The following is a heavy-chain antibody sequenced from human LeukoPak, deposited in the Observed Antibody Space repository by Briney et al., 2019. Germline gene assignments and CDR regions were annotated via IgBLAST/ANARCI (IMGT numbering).Heavy chain of an antibody. Sequence: GGSLRLSCAASRFSFSIYWMNWVRQAPGKGLEWVANIKQDGSEKYYVDSVKGRFTISRDNSKNTLYLQMNSLRAEDTAVYYCVTVGDDAFDIWGQGTMVTVSS. CDR2: IKQDGSEK. V-gene: IGHV3-7*02. D-gene: IGHD3-10*01. CDR3: VTVGDDAFDI. CDR1: RFSFSIYW. J-gene: IGHJ3*02.